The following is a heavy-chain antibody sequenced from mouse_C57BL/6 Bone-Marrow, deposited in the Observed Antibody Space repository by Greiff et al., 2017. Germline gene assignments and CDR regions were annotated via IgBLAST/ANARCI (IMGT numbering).Heavy chain of an antibody. Sequence: QVQLQQSGAELVKPGASVKISCKASGYAFSSYWMNWVKQRPGKGLEWIGQIYPGDGDTNYNGKFKGKATLTADKSSSTAYMQLSSLTSEASAVYFCARDGYYPWFAYWGQGTLVTVSA. V-gene: IGHV1-80*01. CDR1: GYAFSSYW. J-gene: IGHJ3*01. CDR2: IYPGDGDT. CDR3: ARDGYYPWFAY. D-gene: IGHD2-3*01.